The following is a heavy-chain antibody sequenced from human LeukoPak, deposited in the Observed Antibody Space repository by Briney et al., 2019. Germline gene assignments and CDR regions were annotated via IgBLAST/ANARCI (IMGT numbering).Heavy chain of an antibody. V-gene: IGHV4-34*01. Sequence: PSETLSLTCAVYGGSFSGYYWSWIRQPPGKGLEWIGEINHSGSTNYNPSLKSRVTISVDTSKNQFSLKLSSVTAADTAVYYCAREAAYSSSWYGGFDYWGQGTLVTVSS. CDR1: GGSFSGYY. CDR3: AREAAYSSSWYGGFDY. J-gene: IGHJ4*02. D-gene: IGHD6-13*01. CDR2: INHSGST.